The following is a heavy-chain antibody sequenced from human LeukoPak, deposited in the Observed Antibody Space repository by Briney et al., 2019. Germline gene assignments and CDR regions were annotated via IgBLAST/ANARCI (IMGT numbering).Heavy chain of an antibody. J-gene: IGHJ5*02. Sequence: GAPVKVSCKASGYTFTSYYMHWVRQAPGQGLEWLGLITPSGDNTWYAQKFHRRVTMTRDLSTSTDYLELSSLIYDDTAVYYCARDDSVGDYAWWFDPWGQGTLVTVSS. V-gene: IGHV1-46*01. CDR1: GYTFTSYY. D-gene: IGHD1-26*01. CDR2: ITPSGDNT. CDR3: ARDDSVGDYAWWFDP.